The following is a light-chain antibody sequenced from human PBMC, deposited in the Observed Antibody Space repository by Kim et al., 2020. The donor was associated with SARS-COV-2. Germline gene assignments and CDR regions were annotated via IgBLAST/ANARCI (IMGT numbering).Light chain of an antibody. CDR1: SSDVGGYNS. Sequence: GQSVTISCTGTSSDVGGYNSVTWYQQHPGKAPKLMMYDVSKRPSGVPDRFSGSKSGNTASLTISGLQAEDEADYYCCSYAGSYTWVFGGGTKLTVL. J-gene: IGLJ3*02. V-gene: IGLV2-11*01. CDR3: CSYAGSYTWV. CDR2: DVS.